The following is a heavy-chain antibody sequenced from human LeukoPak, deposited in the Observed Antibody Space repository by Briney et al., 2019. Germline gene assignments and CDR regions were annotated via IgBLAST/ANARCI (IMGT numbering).Heavy chain of an antibody. CDR3: ARGALPYCTNGVCSLGYYFDY. J-gene: IGHJ4*02. V-gene: IGHV4-4*07. Sequence: SETLSLTCTVSGGSISSYYWSWIRQPAGKGLEWIGRIYTSGSTNYNPSLKSRVTMSVDTSKNQFSLKLSSVTAADTAVYYCARGALPYCTNGVCSLGYYFDYWGQGTLVTVSS. D-gene: IGHD2-8*01. CDR1: GGSISSYY. CDR2: IYTSGST.